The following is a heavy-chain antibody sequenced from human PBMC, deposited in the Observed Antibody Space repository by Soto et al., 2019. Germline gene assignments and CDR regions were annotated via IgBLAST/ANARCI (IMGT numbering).Heavy chain of an antibody. D-gene: IGHD1-26*01. CDR3: AREEYSGPRAAFDI. Sequence: SETLSLTCTVSGGSISSYYWSWIRQPPGKGLEWIGYIYYSGSTNYNPSLKSRVTISVDTSKNQFSLKLSSVTAADTAVYYCAREEYSGPRAAFDIWGQGTMVTVSS. V-gene: IGHV4-59*01. J-gene: IGHJ3*02. CDR2: IYYSGST. CDR1: GGSISSYY.